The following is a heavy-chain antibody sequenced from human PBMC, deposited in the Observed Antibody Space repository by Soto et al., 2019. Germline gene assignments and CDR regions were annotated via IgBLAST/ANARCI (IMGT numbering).Heavy chain of an antibody. J-gene: IGHJ4*02. Sequence: QVQLVQPGAEVKKPGASVKFSCKASGYIFTNFYIHWVRQAPGQGLEWIGIINPNGGSTNYAQNFQGRVTMSRDTSTSTVYIDLSSLRSEDTAVYYCPRGLASGYYWGQGTLITVSS. CDR3: PRGLASGYY. D-gene: IGHD6-25*01. CDR1: GYIFTNFY. V-gene: IGHV1-46*03. CDR2: INPNGGST.